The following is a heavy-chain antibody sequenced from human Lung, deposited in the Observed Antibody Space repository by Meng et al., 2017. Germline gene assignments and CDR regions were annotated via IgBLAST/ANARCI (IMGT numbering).Heavy chain of an antibody. CDR1: GYTFPDYW. CDR3: ARDEDISAAGKLFGDY. Sequence: QLVQSGAEVKKPGASVKVSCQASGYTFPDYWLHWVRRAPGQGLEWMGRINPKSGDTHYAQRFQGRVTMTGDTSISTAYMELSGLRSDDTAMYYCARDEDISAAGKLFGDYWGQGTLVTVSS. V-gene: IGHV1-2*06. D-gene: IGHD6-13*01. CDR2: INPKSGDT. J-gene: IGHJ4*02.